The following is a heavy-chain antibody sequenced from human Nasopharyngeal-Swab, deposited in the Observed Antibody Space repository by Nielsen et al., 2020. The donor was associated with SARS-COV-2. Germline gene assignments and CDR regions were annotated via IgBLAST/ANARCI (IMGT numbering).Heavy chain of an antibody. J-gene: IGHJ6*03. Sequence: WIRQPPGKGPEWIGEINHRGSTYYNPSLKSRVTLSVDTSMNQVSLEVSSVTAADTAVYYCARGLSGIVPAPILGLGPYYYYYYMDVWGKGTTVTVSS. D-gene: IGHD2-2*01. V-gene: IGHV4-34*01. CDR3: ARGLSGIVPAPILGLGPYYYYYYMDV. CDR2: INHRGST.